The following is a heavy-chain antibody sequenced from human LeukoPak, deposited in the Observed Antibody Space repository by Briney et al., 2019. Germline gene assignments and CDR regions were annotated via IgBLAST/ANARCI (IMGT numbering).Heavy chain of an antibody. CDR2: IYYSGST. CDR3: ARHKGRHFDY. V-gene: IGHV4-59*08. J-gene: IGHJ4*02. Sequence: SETLSLTCTVSGGSISSYYWSWIRQPPGKGLEWIGCIYYSGSTNYNPSLKSRVTISVDTSKNQFSLKLSSVTAADTAVYYCARHKGRHFDYWGQGTLVTVSS. CDR1: GGSISSYY.